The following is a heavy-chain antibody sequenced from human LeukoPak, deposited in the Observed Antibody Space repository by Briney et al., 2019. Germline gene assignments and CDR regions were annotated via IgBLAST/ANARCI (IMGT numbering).Heavy chain of an antibody. CDR1: GGSISSYY. CDR3: ARVDGGSYQDFDY. J-gene: IGHJ4*02. D-gene: IGHD1-26*01. CDR2: MYYSGST. V-gene: IGHV4-59*01. Sequence: SETLSLTCTVSGGSISSYYWSWIRQPPGKGLEWIGYMYYSGSTNYNPSLKSRVTISVDTSKNQFSLKLSSVTAADTAVYYCARVDGGSYQDFDYWGQGTLVTVSS.